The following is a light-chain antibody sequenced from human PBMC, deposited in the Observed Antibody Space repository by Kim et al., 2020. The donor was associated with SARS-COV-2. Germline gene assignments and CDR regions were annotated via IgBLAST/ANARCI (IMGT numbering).Light chain of an antibody. CDR2: GTS. CDR1: QSVSTTY. CDR3: QQYGTSPRT. J-gene: IGKJ4*01. Sequence: EIVLTQSPGTLSLSPGEGATLSCRASQSVSTTYLAWYQQKSGQAPRLLIYGTSSRATGIPDRFSGSGSGTDFTLTISRVEPEDFAVYYCQQYGTSPRTFGGGTKVEIK. V-gene: IGKV3-20*01.